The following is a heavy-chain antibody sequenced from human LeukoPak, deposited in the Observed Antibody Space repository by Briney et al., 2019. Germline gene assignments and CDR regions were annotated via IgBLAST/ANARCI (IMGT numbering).Heavy chain of an antibody. J-gene: IGHJ4*02. D-gene: IGHD3-9*01. V-gene: IGHV4-59*01. CDR3: ARNHYDIFDN. Sequence: SETLSPTCTVSGGSISSYYWSWIRQPPGKGLEWIGYIYYSGSTNYNPSLKSRVTISVDTSKNQFSLKLSSVTAADTAVYYCARNHYDIFDNWGQGTLVTVSS. CDR1: GGSISSYY. CDR2: IYYSGST.